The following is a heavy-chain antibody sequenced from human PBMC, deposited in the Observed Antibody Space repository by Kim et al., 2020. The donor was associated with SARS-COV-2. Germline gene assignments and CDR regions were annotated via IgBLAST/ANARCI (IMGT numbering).Heavy chain of an antibody. CDR2: INHSGST. CDR3: ARGAPGH. V-gene: IGHV4-34*01. CDR1: GGSFSGFQ. Sequence: SETLSLTCAVYGGSFSGFQWTWIRQTPGKGLEWIGEINHSGSTNYNPSLKSRVSMSVDTSKNQFSLRLTSVTAADTAVHYCARGAPGHWGQGTLVTVSS. J-gene: IGHJ1*01.